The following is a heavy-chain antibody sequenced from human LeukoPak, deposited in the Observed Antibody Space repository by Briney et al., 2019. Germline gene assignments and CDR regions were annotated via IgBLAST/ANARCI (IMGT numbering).Heavy chain of an antibody. J-gene: IGHJ4*02. CDR2: ISGSGGST. V-gene: IGHV3-23*01. D-gene: IGHD6-13*01. CDR1: EFTFSSYV. Sequence: SGGSLRLSCAASEFTFSSYVMSWVRQAPGKGLEWVSAISGSGGSTYYADSVKGRFTISRDNSKNTLYLQMNSLRAEDTAVYYCAKGGVSSWHGYYFDYWGQGTLVTVSS. CDR3: AKGGVSSWHGYYFDY.